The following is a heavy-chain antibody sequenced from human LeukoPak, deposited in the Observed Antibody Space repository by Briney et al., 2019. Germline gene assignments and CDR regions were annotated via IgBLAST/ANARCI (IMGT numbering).Heavy chain of an antibody. D-gene: IGHD6-13*01. V-gene: IGHV3-30*04. J-gene: IGHJ6*02. Sequence: GGSLVLSCAASGFTFSSYAMHWVRQAPGKGLERVAVISYDGSNKYYADFVKGRFTISRDNSKNTLYLQMNSLRAEDTAVYYCAKDLLLGQQLVYGMDVWGQGTTVTVSS. CDR1: GFTFSSYA. CDR3: AKDLLLGQQLVYGMDV. CDR2: ISYDGSNK.